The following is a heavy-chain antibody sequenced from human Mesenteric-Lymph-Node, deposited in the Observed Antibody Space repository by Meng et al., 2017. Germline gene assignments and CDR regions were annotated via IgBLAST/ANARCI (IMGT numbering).Heavy chain of an antibody. CDR3: ARDRTTGRYFDY. J-gene: IGHJ4*02. D-gene: IGHD4-11*01. Sequence: VQLQESRPELVKPSQTLSLTFTVSSGSISSGDYYWSWIRQPPGKGLEWIGYIYYSGSTYYNPSLKSRVTISVDTSKNQFSLKLSSVTAADTAVYYCARDRTTGRYFDYWGQGTLVTVSS. V-gene: IGHV4-30-4*01. CDR2: IYYSGST. CDR1: SGSISSGDYY.